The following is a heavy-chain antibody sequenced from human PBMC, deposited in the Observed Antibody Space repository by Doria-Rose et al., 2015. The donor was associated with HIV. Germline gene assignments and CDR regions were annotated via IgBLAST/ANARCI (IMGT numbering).Heavy chain of an antibody. CDR3: ARIKSSRWYHKYYFDF. V-gene: IGHV2-26*01. J-gene: IGHJ4*02. CDR2: IFSDDER. D-gene: IGHD6-13*01. Sequence: SGPVLVKPTETLTLTCTVSGVSLSSPGMGVSWIRQPPGKDLEWLANIFSDDERSYKTPLKSRLTITRDTAKSKVVVTMTDMDPVDTATYYCARIKSSRWYHKYYFDFWGQGTLVIVSA. CDR1: GVSLSSPGMG.